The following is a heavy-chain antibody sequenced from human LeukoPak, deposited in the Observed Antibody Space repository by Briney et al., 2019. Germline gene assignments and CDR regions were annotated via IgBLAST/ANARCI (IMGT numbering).Heavy chain of an antibody. Sequence: GGSLRLSCAASGFTFRSYEMNWVRQAPGKGLEWVSYISRSGITIYYADSAKGRFTISRDNAKNSLYLQMNSLRAEDTAVYYCARDEGGRYFDYWGQRTLVTVSS. D-gene: IGHD3-16*01. CDR1: GFTFRSYE. CDR2: ISRSGITI. CDR3: ARDEGGRYFDY. V-gene: IGHV3-48*03. J-gene: IGHJ4*02.